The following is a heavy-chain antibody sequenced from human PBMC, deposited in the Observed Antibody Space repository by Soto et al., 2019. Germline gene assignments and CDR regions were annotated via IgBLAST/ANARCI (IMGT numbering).Heavy chain of an antibody. CDR3: ARDVSYYYDSSGYYFLDY. J-gene: IGHJ4*02. CDR1: GGTLSSYT. Sequence: GASVKVSCKASGGTLSSYTISWVRQAPGQGLEWMGRIIPILGIANYAQKFQGRVTITADKSTSTAYMELSSLRSEDTAVYYCARDVSYYYDSSGYYFLDYWSQGTLVTVSS. V-gene: IGHV1-69*02. D-gene: IGHD3-22*01. CDR2: IIPILGIA.